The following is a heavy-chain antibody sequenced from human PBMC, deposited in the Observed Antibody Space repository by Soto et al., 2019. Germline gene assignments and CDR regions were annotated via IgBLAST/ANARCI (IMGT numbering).Heavy chain of an antibody. D-gene: IGHD5-12*01. V-gene: IGHV4-30-2*01. J-gene: IGHJ4*02. CDR1: GGSISSGGYS. CDR2: IYHSGCT. CDR3: AAWGGLPRYY. Sequence: QLQLQESGSGLVKPSQTLSLTCAVSGGSISSGGYSWSWIRQPPGKGLELIGYIYHSGCTYYNPSLKSRVTLSVDRSKNQFSRKLSSVAAGDTAVYYCAAWGGLPRYYGVQGPLVTVSS.